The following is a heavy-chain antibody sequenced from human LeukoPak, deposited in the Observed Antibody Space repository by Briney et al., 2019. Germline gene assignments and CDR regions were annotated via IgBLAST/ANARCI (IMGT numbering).Heavy chain of an antibody. CDR2: ISSSSSYT. Sequence: GSLRLSCAASGFTFSDYYMSWIRQAPGKGLERVSYISSSSSYTNYADSVKGRFTISRDNAKNSLYLQMNSLRAEDTAVYYCARRPAYYYDSSGYLFDIWGQGTMVTVSS. CDR3: ARRPAYYYDSSGYLFDI. J-gene: IGHJ3*02. CDR1: GFTFSDYY. V-gene: IGHV3-11*03. D-gene: IGHD3-22*01.